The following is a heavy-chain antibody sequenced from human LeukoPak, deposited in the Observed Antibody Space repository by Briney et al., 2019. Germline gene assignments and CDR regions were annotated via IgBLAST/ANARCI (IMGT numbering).Heavy chain of an antibody. V-gene: IGHV3-9*01. D-gene: IGHD4-17*01. CDR3: AKGEYGDYLNWFDP. CDR1: GFTFDDYA. J-gene: IGHJ5*02. Sequence: GGSLRLSCAASGFTFDDYAMHWVRHAPGKGLEWVSGISWNSGSIGYADSVKGRFTISRDNAKNSLYLQMNSLRAEDTALYYCAKGEYGDYLNWFDPWGQGTLVTVSS. CDR2: ISWNSGSI.